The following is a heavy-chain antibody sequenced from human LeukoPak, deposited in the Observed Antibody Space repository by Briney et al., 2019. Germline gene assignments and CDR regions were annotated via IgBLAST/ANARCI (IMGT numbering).Heavy chain of an antibody. D-gene: IGHD1-1*01. Sequence: SETLSLTCTVSGGSISNYYWSWIRQPPGKGLEWIGCIYYSGSTNYNASLKSRVTISVDTSKNQVFLNLSSVTAADTAVYYCARHKGYHTSPYDGFLDPWGQGTLVTVSS. CDR1: GGSISNYY. CDR2: IYYSGST. CDR3: ARHKGYHTSPYDGFLDP. J-gene: IGHJ5*02. V-gene: IGHV4-59*08.